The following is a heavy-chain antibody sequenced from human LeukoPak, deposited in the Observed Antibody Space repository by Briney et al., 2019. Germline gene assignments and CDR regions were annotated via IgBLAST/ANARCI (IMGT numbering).Heavy chain of an antibody. CDR2: IYHSGST. CDR3: ARVGNTYSSSWLPRY. J-gene: IGHJ4*02. V-gene: IGHV4-38-2*02. CDR1: GYSISSGYY. Sequence: SETLSLTCTVSGYSISSGYYWGWIRQPPGKGLEWIGSIYHSGSTYYNPSLKSRVTISVDTSKNQFSLKLSSVTAADTAVYYCARVGNTYSSSWLPRYWGQGTLVTVSS. D-gene: IGHD6-13*01.